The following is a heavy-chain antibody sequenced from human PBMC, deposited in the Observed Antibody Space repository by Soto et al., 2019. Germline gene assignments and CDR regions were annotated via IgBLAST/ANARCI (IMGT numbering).Heavy chain of an antibody. CDR3: ARVRRITFGGVIQY. Sequence: ASVKVSCKASGYTFTSYDINWVRQATGQGLEWMGWMNPNSGNTGYAQKFQGRVTMTRNTSICTAYMELSSLRSEDTAVYYCARVRRITFGGVIQYWGQGTLVTVSS. V-gene: IGHV1-8*01. CDR2: MNPNSGNT. D-gene: IGHD3-16*02. J-gene: IGHJ4*02. CDR1: GYTFTSYD.